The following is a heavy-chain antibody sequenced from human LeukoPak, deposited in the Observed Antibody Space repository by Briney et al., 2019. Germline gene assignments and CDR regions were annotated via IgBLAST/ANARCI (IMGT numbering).Heavy chain of an antibody. D-gene: IGHD2-2*01. CDR3: ARLIVVVPAARFDY. CDR1: GFTFSSYW. Sequence: PGGSLRLSCAASGFTFSSYWMTWVRQAPGKGLEWVANIKQDGSEKYYVDSVKGRFTISRDNAKNSLYLQMNSLRAEDTAVYYCARLIVVVPAARFDYWGQGTLVTVSS. J-gene: IGHJ4*02. V-gene: IGHV3-7*01. CDR2: IKQDGSEK.